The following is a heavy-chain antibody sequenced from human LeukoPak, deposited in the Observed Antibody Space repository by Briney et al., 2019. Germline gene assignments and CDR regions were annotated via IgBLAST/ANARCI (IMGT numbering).Heavy chain of an antibody. CDR2: IYYSGST. V-gene: IGHV4-39*02. J-gene: IGHJ6*02. CDR1: GGSISSSSYY. D-gene: IGHD2-2*02. Sequence: PSETLSLTCTVSGGSISSSSYYWGWIRQPPGKGLEWIGSIYYSGSTYYNPSLKSRVTISVDTSKNQFSLKLSSVTAADTAVYYCARDKYPRYCSSTSCYTLYYYGMDVWGQGTTVTVSS. CDR3: ARDKYPRYCSSTSCYTLYYYGMDV.